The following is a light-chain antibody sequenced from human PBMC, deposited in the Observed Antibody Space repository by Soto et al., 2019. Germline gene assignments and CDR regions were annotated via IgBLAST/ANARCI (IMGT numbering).Light chain of an antibody. CDR2: DVS. J-gene: IGKJ1*01. CDR1: QSISSW. Sequence: DIQMTQSPSTLSASVGDRLTITCRASQSISSWLAWYQQKPGKAPKLLTHDVSSLQSGVPSRFSGSGFGTEFTLTISSLQPDDFATYYCQQCNTFWTFGQGTKVDIK. V-gene: IGKV1-5*01. CDR3: QQCNTFWT.